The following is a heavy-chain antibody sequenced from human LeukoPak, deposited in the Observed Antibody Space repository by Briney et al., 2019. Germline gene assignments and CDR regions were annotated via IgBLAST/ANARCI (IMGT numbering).Heavy chain of an antibody. CDR2: ISSNGGST. V-gene: IGHV3-64*01. J-gene: IGHJ4*02. Sequence: SGGSLRLYCAASGFTFSSYAMHWVRQAPGKGLEYVSAISSNGGSTYYANSVKGRFTISRDNSKNTLYLQMGSLRAEDMAVYYCARDGYDSPLGYWGQGTLVTVSS. CDR1: GFTFSSYA. D-gene: IGHD5-12*01. CDR3: ARDGYDSPLGY.